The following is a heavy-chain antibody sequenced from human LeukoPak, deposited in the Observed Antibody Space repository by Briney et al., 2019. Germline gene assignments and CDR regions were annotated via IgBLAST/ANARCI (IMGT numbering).Heavy chain of an antibody. CDR2: IWHDSSNQ. CDR1: GFTFSSYG. V-gene: IGHV3-33*06. J-gene: IGHJ5*02. D-gene: IGHD4-11*01. Sequence: GGSLRLSCAASGFTFSSYGMHWVRQTPGRGLEWLAVIWHDSSNQYYGDSVQGRFTISRDNSKNTLSLRMNSLRAEDTALYYCAKGGPYSNFPFDPWGQGTLVTVFS. CDR3: AKGGPYSNFPFDP.